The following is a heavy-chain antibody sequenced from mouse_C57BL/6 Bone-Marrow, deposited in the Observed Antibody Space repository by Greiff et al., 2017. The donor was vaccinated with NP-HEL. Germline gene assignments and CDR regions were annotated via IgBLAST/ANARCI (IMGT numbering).Heavy chain of an antibody. Sequence: VQLQQPGAELVRPGTSVKLSCKASGYTFTSYWMHWVKQRPGQGLEWIGVIDPSDSYTNYNQKFKGKATLTVDTSSSTAYMQLSSLTSEDSAVYYGARRVQVNRDWYFDVWGTGTTVTVSS. CDR3: ARRVQVNRDWYFDV. V-gene: IGHV1-59*01. D-gene: IGHD2-2*01. CDR2: IDPSDSYT. CDR1: GYTFTSYW. J-gene: IGHJ1*03.